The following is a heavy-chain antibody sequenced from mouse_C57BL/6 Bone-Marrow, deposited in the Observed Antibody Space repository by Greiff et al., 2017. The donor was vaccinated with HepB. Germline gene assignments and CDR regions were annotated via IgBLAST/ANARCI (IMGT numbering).Heavy chain of an antibody. CDR3: ARNSPHYYGSSWYFDV. Sequence: QVQLKESGPGLVQPSQSLSITCTVSGFSLTSYGVHWVRQSPGKGLEWLGVIWSGGSTDYNAAFISRLSISKDNSKSQVFFKMNSLQADDTAIYYCARNSPHYYGSSWYFDVWGTGTTVTVSS. V-gene: IGHV2-2*01. CDR2: IWSGGST. D-gene: IGHD1-1*01. CDR1: GFSLTSYG. J-gene: IGHJ1*03.